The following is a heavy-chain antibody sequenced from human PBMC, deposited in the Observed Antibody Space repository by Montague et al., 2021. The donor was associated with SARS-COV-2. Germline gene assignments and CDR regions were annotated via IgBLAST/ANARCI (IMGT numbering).Heavy chain of an antibody. Sequence: SETLSLTCAVSGGSFSGYYWNWIRQPPGKGLEWIGEINYSGSTNYYPSLNSRVTMTVDTSKNQFSLKLSSVTAAATAVYYCARGARQGYGFRLGSFDYWGQGTLVTVSS. J-gene: IGHJ4*02. CDR2: INYSGST. CDR1: GGSFSGYY. D-gene: IGHD3-10*01. V-gene: IGHV4-34*01. CDR3: ARGARQGYGFRLGSFDY.